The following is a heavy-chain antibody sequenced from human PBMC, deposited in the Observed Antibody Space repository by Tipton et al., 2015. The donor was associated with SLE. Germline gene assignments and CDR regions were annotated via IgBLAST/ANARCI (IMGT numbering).Heavy chain of an antibody. J-gene: IGHJ5*02. D-gene: IGHD2-15*01. V-gene: IGHV4-59*12. Sequence: LRLSCTVSGCSISSYYWSWIRQPPGKGLEWIGYIYYSGSTNYNPSLKSRVTISVDTSKNQFSLKLSSVTAADTAVYYCARVRRGYCSGGSCNNWFDPWGQGTLVTVSS. CDR2: IYYSGST. CDR1: GCSISSYY. CDR3: ARVRRGYCSGGSCNNWFDP.